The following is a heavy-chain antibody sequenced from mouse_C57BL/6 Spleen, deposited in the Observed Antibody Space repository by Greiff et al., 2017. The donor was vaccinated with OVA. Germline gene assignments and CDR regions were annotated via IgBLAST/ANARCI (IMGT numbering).Heavy chain of an antibody. CDR2: IYPGSGST. CDR1: GYTFTSYW. D-gene: IGHD2-14*01. V-gene: IGHV1-55*01. CDR3: AREGGYRDY. J-gene: IGHJ2*01. Sequence: QVQLQQSGAELVRPGASVKMSCKASGYTFTSYWITWVKQRPGQGLEWIGDIYPGSGSTNYNEKFKSKATLTVDTSSSTAYMQLSSLTSEDSAVYYCAREGGYRDYWGQGTTLTVSS.